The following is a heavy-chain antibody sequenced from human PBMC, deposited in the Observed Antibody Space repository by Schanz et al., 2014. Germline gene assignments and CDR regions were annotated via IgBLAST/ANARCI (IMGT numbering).Heavy chain of an antibody. Sequence: VQLVESGGGVVQPGRSLRLSCAASGFTFSSYGMHWVRQAPGKGLEWVAFIRYDGSNKYYADSVKGRFTISRDNSKNTLYLQMNSLRAEDTAVYYCAKDYSGSYYAYWGQGTLVTVSS. V-gene: IGHV3-30*02. CDR3: AKDYSGSYYAY. CDR1: GFTFSSYG. CDR2: IRYDGSNK. D-gene: IGHD1-26*01. J-gene: IGHJ4*02.